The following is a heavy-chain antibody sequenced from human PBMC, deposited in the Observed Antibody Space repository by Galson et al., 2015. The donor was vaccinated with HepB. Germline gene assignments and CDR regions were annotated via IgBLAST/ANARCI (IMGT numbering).Heavy chain of an antibody. CDR3: ARGPVWLVTIDY. Sequence: KVSCTASGYTFTGYYMHWVRQAPGQGLEWMGWINPNSGGTNYAQTFQGRVTMTRDTSISTAYMELSRLRSDNTAVYYCARGPVWLVTIDYWGQGTLVTVSS. CDR1: GYTFTGYY. V-gene: IGHV1-2*02. CDR2: INPNSGGT. D-gene: IGHD2-21*01. J-gene: IGHJ4*02.